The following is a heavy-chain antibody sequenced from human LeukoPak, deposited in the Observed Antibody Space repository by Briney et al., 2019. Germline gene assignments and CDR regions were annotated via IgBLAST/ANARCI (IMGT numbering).Heavy chain of an antibody. CDR2: ISSNGGST. CDR1: GFTFSSYA. Sequence: PGGSLRLSCAASGFTFSSYAMHWVRQAPGKGLEYVSAISSNGGSTYYANSVKGRFTISRDNSKNTLYLQMGSLRAKDMAVYYCARVRGRWLQPFDYWGQGTLVTVSS. V-gene: IGHV3-64*01. D-gene: IGHD5-24*01. CDR3: ARVRGRWLQPFDY. J-gene: IGHJ4*02.